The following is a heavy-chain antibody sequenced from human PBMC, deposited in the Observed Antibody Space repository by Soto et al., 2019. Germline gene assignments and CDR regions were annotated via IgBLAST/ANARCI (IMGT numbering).Heavy chain of an antibody. CDR1: GGSISSYY. D-gene: IGHD5-18*01. CDR3: AGYCWASAYRYYYYGMDV. CDR2: VHDSWGS. V-gene: IGHV4-59*12. J-gene: IGHJ6*02. Sequence: ASETLSLTCTVSGGSISSYYWSWTRQPPGKGLEWIGYVHDSWGSHYNPSLKSRVAISLDTSKNQFSLKLSSVTAADTAVYYCAGYCWASAYRYYYYGMDVWGQGTTVTVSS.